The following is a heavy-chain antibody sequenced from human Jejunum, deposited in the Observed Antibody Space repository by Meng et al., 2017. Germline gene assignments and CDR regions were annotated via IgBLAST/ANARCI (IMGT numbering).Heavy chain of an antibody. D-gene: IGHD3-10*01. CDR3: ARRGGFGDLDF. CDR2: IYPRDSDV. CDR1: GYTFSSYW. J-gene: IGHJ6*02. V-gene: IGHV5-51*01. Sequence: GGSLRLSCRGSGYTFSSYWIAWVRQKPGKGLEWMGIIYPRDSDVRYSPSFQGQVTISVDKSITTACLQWSSLKASDAAMYYCARRGGFGDLDFWGQGTTVTVSS.